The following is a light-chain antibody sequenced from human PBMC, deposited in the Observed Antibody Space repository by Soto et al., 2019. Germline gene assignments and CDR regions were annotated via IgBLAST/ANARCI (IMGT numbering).Light chain of an antibody. CDR2: GAS. J-gene: IGKJ1*01. CDR3: LLDFRYFWA. CDR1: QNILRN. V-gene: IGKV3-15*01. Sequence: IVMTQSPATLSVSPGETATLSCRAPQNILRNLAWYQHKPGQPPRLLIYGASTRATGIPGRFSGSGSGTEFTLTISSLQPEDFATYYCLLDFRYFWAFGQGTKV.